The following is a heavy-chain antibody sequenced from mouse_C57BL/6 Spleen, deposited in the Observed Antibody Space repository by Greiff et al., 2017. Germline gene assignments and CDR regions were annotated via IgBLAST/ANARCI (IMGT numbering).Heavy chain of an antibody. CDR2: IDPSDSET. Sequence: QVQLQQPGAELVRPGSSVKLSCKASGYTFTSYWMHWVKQRPIQGLEWIGNIDPSDSETHYNQKFKDKATLTVDKSSSTAYMQLSSLTSEDSAVDYCARELRGGWYFDVWGTGTTVTVSS. J-gene: IGHJ1*03. CDR3: ARELRGGWYFDV. CDR1: GYTFTSYW. V-gene: IGHV1-52*01. D-gene: IGHD2-4*01.